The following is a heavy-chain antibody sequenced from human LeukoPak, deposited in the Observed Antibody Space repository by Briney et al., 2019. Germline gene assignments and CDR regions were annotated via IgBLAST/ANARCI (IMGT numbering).Heavy chain of an antibody. CDR1: GYTFTGYY. Sequence: GASVKVSCKASGYTFTGYYLHWVRQAPGQGLEWMGCVNPNSGDTNYAQKFQGSVTMTRDTSISTVYMELSRLRSDDTAVYYCARGRGITMVRGSHDWSDPWGQGTLVTVSS. CDR3: ARGRGITMVRGSHDWSDP. V-gene: IGHV1-2*02. J-gene: IGHJ5*02. CDR2: VNPNSGDT. D-gene: IGHD3-10*01.